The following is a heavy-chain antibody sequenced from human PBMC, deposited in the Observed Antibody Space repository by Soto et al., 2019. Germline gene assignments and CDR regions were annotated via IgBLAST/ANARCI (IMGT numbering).Heavy chain of an antibody. J-gene: IGHJ3*02. CDR3: AKGRSGWNDDALGI. CDR1: GFTFDDYD. Sequence: ALRRTCITSGFTFDDYDMQWVRQVPGSGLACVSGISWNGGTVDYADSGRGRFTVSRDNSKRSLYMQMNNLRGEDTAFYYWAKGRSGWNDDALGIWGRVSMVIVSS. V-gene: IGHV3-9*01. CDR2: ISWNGGTV. D-gene: IGHD6-19*01.